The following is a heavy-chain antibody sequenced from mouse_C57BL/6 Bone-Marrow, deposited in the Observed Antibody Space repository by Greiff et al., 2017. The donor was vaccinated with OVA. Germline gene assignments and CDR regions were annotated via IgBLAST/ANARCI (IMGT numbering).Heavy chain of an antibody. CDR1: GFTFSSYA. Sequence: EVMLVESGGGLVKPGGSLKLSCAASGFTFSSYAMSWVRQTPEKRLEWVATISDGGSYTYYPDNVKGRFTISRDNAKNNLYLQMSPLKSEDTAMYYCARAWAHFDYWGQGTTLTVSS. CDR2: ISDGGSYT. V-gene: IGHV5-4*03. D-gene: IGHD4-1*01. J-gene: IGHJ2*01. CDR3: ARAWAHFDY.